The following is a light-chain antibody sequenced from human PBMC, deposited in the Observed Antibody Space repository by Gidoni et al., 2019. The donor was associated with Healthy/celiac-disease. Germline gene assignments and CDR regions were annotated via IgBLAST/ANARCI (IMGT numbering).Light chain of an antibody. CDR2: AAS. J-gene: IGKJ1*01. V-gene: IGKV1D-8*01. CDR1: QGISSY. Sequence: VIWTAQSPSLLSASTGDRVTISCRISQGISSYLAWYQQKPGKAPELLIYAASTLQSGVPSSFSGSGSGTDFTLTISCLQSEDFATYYCQQYYSIPWTFGQGTKVEIK. CDR3: QQYYSIPWT.